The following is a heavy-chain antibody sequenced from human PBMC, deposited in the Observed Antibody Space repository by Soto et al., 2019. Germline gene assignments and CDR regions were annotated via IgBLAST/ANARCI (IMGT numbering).Heavy chain of an antibody. CDR2: INSDGTST. CDR3: ARDRDYGGFDY. CDR1: GFTFSSYW. Sequence: PGGSLRLSCAASGFTFSSYWMHCVRQAPGKGLVWVSRINSDGTSTSYADSVKGRFTISRDNAKNTLYLQMNSLRAEDTAVYYCARDRDYGGFDYWGHGTLVTVSS. D-gene: IGHD4-17*01. J-gene: IGHJ4*01. V-gene: IGHV3-74*01.